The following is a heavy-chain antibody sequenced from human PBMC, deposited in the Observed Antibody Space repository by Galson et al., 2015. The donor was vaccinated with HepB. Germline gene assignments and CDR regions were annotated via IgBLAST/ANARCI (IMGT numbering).Heavy chain of an antibody. D-gene: IGHD4-17*01. CDR3: ARDDYGDYPFRFDYNWFDP. CDR1: GFTFSSYA. V-gene: IGHV3-30*04. Sequence: SLRLSCAASGFTFSSYAMHWVRQAPGKGLEWVAVISYDGSNKYYADSVKGRFTISRDNSKNTLYLQMNSLRAEDTAVYYCARDDYGDYPFRFDYNWFDPWGQGTLVTVSS. J-gene: IGHJ5*02. CDR2: ISYDGSNK.